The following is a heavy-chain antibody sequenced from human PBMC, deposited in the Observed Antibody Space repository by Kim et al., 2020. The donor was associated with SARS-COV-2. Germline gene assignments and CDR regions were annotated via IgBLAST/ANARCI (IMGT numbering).Heavy chain of an antibody. V-gene: IGHV3-49*04. CDR1: GFTFGDYA. CDR3: TRGAGLRYDSSGYYLNAY. Sequence: GGSLRLSCTASGFTFGDYAMSWVRQAPGKGLEWVGFIRSKAYGGTTEYAASVKGRFTISRDDSKSIAYLQMNSLKTEDTAVYYCTRGAGLRYDSSGYYLNAYWGQGTLVTVSS. D-gene: IGHD3-22*01. CDR2: IRSKAYGGTT. J-gene: IGHJ4*02.